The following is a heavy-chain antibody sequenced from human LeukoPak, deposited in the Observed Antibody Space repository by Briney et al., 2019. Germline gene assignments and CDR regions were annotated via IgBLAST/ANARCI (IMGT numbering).Heavy chain of an antibody. CDR1: GFTFSSYW. D-gene: IGHD3-10*01. J-gene: IGHJ4*02. Sequence: GGSLRLSCAASGFTFSSYWMSWVRQAPGKGLEWVANIKKDGSEKYYVDSVKGRFTISRDNAKNSLYLRMNSLRVEDTAVYYCAKFSVVRGVDHWGQGTLVTVSS. CDR3: AKFSVVRGVDH. CDR2: IKKDGSEK. V-gene: IGHV3-7*01.